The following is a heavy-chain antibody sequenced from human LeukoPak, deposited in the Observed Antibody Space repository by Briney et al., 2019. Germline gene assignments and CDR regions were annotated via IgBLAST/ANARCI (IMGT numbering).Heavy chain of an antibody. CDR1: GYDFKTYA. J-gene: IGHJ4*02. D-gene: IGHD6-13*01. V-gene: IGHV1-18*01. CDR3: ARGGGHTSSWRSFDL. CDR2: ISGYNGDT. Sequence: GASVKVSCKSSGYDFKTYAVSWVRQAPGQGLEWMEWISGYNGDTDYAPKFQDRVTMTTDTSTTTAHIELRSLSLDDTAVYYCARGGGHTSSWRSFDLWGQGTLVIVSS.